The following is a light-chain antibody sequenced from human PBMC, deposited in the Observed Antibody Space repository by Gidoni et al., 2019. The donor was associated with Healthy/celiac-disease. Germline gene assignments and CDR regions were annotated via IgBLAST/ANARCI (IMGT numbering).Light chain of an antibody. CDR1: QGISSY. V-gene: IGKV1-8*01. CDR2: AAS. CDR3: QQYYSYPLT. J-gene: IGKJ4*01. Sequence: IRMTQSPSSLSASTGDRVTITCRASQGISSYLAWYQQKPGKAPKLLIYAASTLQSGVPSRFSGSGSGTDFTLTISCLQSEDFATYYCQQYYSYPLTFXGXTKVEIK.